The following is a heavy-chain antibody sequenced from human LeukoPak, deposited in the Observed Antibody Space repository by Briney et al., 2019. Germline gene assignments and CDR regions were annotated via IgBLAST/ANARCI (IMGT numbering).Heavy chain of an antibody. CDR3: ARDPTYYYDSSGYPLYYFDY. J-gene: IGHJ4*02. D-gene: IGHD3-22*01. Sequence: ASVKVSCKASGYTFTSYCMHWVLQAPGQGLEWMGIINPSGGSTSYAQKFQGRVTMTRDTSTSTVYMELSSLRSEDTAVYYCARDPTYYYDSSGYPLYYFDYWGQGTLVTVSS. V-gene: IGHV1-46*03. CDR2: INPSGGST. CDR1: GYTFTSYC.